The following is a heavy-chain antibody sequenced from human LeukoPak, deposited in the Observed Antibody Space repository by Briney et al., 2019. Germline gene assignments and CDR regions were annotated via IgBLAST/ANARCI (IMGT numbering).Heavy chain of an antibody. Sequence: ASVKVSCKASGYTFTSYAMNWVRQAPGQGLEWMGWINTNTGSPTYAQGFTGRFVFSLDTSVSTAYLQISSLKAEDTAVYYCATAIAAAATDGMDVWGQGTTVTVSS. V-gene: IGHV7-4-1*02. CDR2: INTNTGSP. CDR1: GYTFTSYA. J-gene: IGHJ6*02. CDR3: ATAIAAAATDGMDV. D-gene: IGHD6-13*01.